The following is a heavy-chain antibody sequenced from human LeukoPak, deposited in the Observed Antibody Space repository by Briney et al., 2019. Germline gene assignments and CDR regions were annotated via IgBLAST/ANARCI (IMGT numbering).Heavy chain of an antibody. V-gene: IGHV1-2*02. D-gene: IGHD5-12*01. Sequence: ASVKVSFKASGYTFTVYYMHWVRQAPGQGLEWMGWINPNSGGTNYAQKFQGRVTMTRDTSISTAYMELSRLRSDDTAVYYCARADIVATIDYWGQGTLVTVSS. CDR3: ARADIVATIDY. CDR1: GYTFTVYY. CDR2: INPNSGGT. J-gene: IGHJ4*02.